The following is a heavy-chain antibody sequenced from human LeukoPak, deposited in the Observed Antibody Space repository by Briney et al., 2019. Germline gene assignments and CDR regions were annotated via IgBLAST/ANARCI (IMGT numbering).Heavy chain of an antibody. Sequence: ASVKVSCKASGYTFTGYYMHWVRQAPGQGLEWMGWINPHSGDTNYAQKFQGRVTMNRDTSINTAYMDLSRLRSDDTAVYYCAREFDDGSPRFDYWGQGNLLTVSS. V-gene: IGHV1-2*02. J-gene: IGHJ4*02. CDR1: GYTFTGYY. CDR3: AREFDDGSPRFDY. D-gene: IGHD1-1*01. CDR2: INPHSGDT.